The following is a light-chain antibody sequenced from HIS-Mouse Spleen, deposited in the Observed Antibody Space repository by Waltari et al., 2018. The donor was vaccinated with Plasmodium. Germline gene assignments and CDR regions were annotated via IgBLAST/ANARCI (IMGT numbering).Light chain of an antibody. J-gene: IGKJ3*01. CDR1: QSVSSN. Sequence: EIVMTQSPATLSVSPGERATLACRASQSVSSNLACDQQKPGQAPRLLIYGASTRATGIPARFSGSGSGTECTLTISSLQSEDFAVYYCQQYNNWSFTFGPGTKVDIK. CDR2: GAS. V-gene: IGKV3-15*01. CDR3: QQYNNWSFT.